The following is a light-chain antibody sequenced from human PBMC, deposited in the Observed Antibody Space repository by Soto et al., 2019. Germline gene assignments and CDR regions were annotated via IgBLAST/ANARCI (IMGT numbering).Light chain of an antibody. V-gene: IGLV2-14*01. CDR3: SSYTSSSADV. CDR2: QVT. J-gene: IGLJ1*01. Sequence: QSALTQPASVSGSPGQSITISCTGTSSDIGGYYYVSWYQHHPGKAPKLLIYQVTNRPSRVSNRFSGSKSGNTASLTISGLQAEDEADYYCSSYTSSSADVFGTGTKLTVL. CDR1: SSDIGGYYY.